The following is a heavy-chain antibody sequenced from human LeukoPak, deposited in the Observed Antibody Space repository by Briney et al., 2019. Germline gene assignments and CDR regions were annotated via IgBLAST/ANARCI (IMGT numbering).Heavy chain of an antibody. CDR2: ISAYNGNT. V-gene: IGHV1-18*01. D-gene: IGHD3-22*01. Sequence: GASVTVSCTASAYTFTSYGISWVRQAPGQGLEWMGWISAYNGNTNYAQRLQGRVTMTTDTSTSTAYMELRRLRSDDTAVYYCARGDSSGYYYLFDYWGQGTLVTVSS. CDR3: ARGDSSGYYYLFDY. CDR1: AYTFTSYG. J-gene: IGHJ4*02.